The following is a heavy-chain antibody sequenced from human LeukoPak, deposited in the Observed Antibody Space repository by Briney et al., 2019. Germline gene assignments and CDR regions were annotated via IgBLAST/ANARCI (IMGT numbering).Heavy chain of an antibody. J-gene: IGHJ4*02. D-gene: IGHD3-10*01. CDR3: ASRGQGDSGSYYAF. Sequence: SETLSLTCAVYGGSFSGYYWTWSRQPPGKGLEWIGEINHSGSTNYNPSLKSRVIISVDTSKNQFSLKLSSVTAADTAVYYCASRGQGDSGSYYAFWGQGTLFTVSS. V-gene: IGHV4-34*01. CDR1: GGSFSGYY. CDR2: INHSGST.